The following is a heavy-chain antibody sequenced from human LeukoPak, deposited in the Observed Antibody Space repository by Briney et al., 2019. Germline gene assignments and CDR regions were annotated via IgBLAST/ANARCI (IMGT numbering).Heavy chain of an antibody. D-gene: IGHD5-18*01. Sequence: GRSLRLSCAASGFTFSSYGMHWVRQAPGKGLEWVSLIWYDGSNKYYADSVKGRFTISRDNSENTLNLQMNSLRAEDTALYYCARDRAMVVGSSWYYDYWGQGTLVTVSS. CDR1: GFTFSSYG. J-gene: IGHJ4*02. V-gene: IGHV3-33*01. CDR3: ARDRAMVVGSSWYYDY. CDR2: IWYDGSNK.